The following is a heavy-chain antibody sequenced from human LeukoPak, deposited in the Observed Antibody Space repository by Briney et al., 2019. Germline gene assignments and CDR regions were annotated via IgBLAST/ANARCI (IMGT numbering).Heavy chain of an antibody. CDR2: MNSAGTTI. Sequence: GGSPRLSCAASGFTISGLWMHWVRQVPGEGLVWVARMNSAGTTINYADSVKGRFTISRDNVRNTLHLQMNNLSLEDTAVYFCIREVQVRASASLGLWGRGTLVTVS. CDR3: IREVQVRASASLGL. V-gene: IGHV3-74*01. CDR1: GFTISGLW. D-gene: IGHD1-1*01. J-gene: IGHJ4*01.